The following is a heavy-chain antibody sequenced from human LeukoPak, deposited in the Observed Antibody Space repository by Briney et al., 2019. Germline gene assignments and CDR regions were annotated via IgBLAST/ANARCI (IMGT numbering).Heavy chain of an antibody. D-gene: IGHD3-3*01. J-gene: IGHJ6*03. CDR2: IYTSGST. CDR3: ARSGFWSGYYEHYMDV. CDR1: GGSISSYY. V-gene: IGHV4-4*07. Sequence: SETLSLTCTVSGGSISSYYWSWIRQPAGKGLEWIGRIYTSGSTNYNPSLKSRVTMSVDTSKNQFSLKLSSVTAADTAVYYCARSGFWSGYYEHYMDVWGKGTTVTVSS.